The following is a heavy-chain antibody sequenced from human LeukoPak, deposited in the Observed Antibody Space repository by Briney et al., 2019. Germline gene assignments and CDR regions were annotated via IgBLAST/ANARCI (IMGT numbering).Heavy chain of an antibody. Sequence: SETLSLTCAVYGGSLSGYYWSWIRQPPGKGLEWIGEINHSGSTNYNPSLKSRVTISVDTSKNQFSLKLTSVTAADTAVYYCARWRAVAGTYYFDYWGQGTLVTVSS. D-gene: IGHD6-19*01. CDR1: GGSLSGYY. CDR3: ARWRAVAGTYYFDY. V-gene: IGHV4-34*01. J-gene: IGHJ4*02. CDR2: INHSGST.